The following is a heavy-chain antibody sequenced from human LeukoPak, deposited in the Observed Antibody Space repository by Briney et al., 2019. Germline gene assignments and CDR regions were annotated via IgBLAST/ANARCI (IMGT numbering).Heavy chain of an antibody. CDR3: ASRKWEPEPGEEIDY. Sequence: SVKVSCKASGGTFSSYAISWVRQAPGQGLEWMGRIIPILGIANYAQKFQGRVTITADKSTSTAYMELSSLRSEDTAVYYCASRKWEPEPGEEIDYWGQGTLVTVSS. J-gene: IGHJ4*02. D-gene: IGHD1-26*01. CDR1: GGTFSSYA. V-gene: IGHV1-69*04. CDR2: IIPILGIA.